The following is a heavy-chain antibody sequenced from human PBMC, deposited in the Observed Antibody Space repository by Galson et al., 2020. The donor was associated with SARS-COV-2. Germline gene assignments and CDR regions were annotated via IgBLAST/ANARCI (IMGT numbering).Heavy chain of an antibody. Sequence: TGGSLRLSCAASGFTFSSYAMHWVRQAPGKGLEWVAVISYDGSNKYYADSVKGRFTISRDNSKNTLYLQMNSLRAEDTAVYYCARDPMITFGGVIVIDYSYYGMDVWGQGTTVTVSS. CDR3: ARDPMITFGGVIVIDYSYYGMDV. D-gene: IGHD3-16*02. V-gene: IGHV3-30-3*01. J-gene: IGHJ6*02. CDR2: ISYDGSNK. CDR1: GFTFSSYA.